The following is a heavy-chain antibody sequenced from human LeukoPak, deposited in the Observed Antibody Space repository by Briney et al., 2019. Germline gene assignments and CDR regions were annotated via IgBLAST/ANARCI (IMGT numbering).Heavy chain of an antibody. CDR3: ARVKYYYDSSGYPGAYYYMDV. D-gene: IGHD3-22*01. Sequence: GGSLRLSCAASGFTFSDYYMSWIRQAPGKGLEWVSYISSSGSTIYYADSVKGRFTISRDNAKNSLYLQMNSLRAEDTAVYYCARVKYYYDSSGYPGAYYYMDVWGKGTTVTVSS. CDR2: ISSSGSTI. J-gene: IGHJ6*03. V-gene: IGHV3-11*04. CDR1: GFTFSDYY.